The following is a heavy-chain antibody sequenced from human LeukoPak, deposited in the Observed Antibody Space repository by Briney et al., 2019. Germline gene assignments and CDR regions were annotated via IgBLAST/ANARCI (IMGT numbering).Heavy chain of an antibody. Sequence: GGPLRLSCAASGFTFSSYAMSWVRQAPGKGLEWVSAISGSGGSTYYADSVKGRFTISRDNSKNTLYLQMNSLRAEDTAVYYCAKDSYDSSGYYVFWGQGTLVTVSS. V-gene: IGHV3-23*01. CDR2: ISGSGGST. D-gene: IGHD3-22*01. J-gene: IGHJ4*02. CDR1: GFTFSSYA. CDR3: AKDSYDSSGYYVF.